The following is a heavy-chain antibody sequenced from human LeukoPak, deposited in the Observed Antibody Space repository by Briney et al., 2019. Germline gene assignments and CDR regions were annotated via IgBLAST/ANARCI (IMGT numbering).Heavy chain of an antibody. V-gene: IGHV1-69*13. CDR1: GGTFSSYA. CDR3: ARALDIVVVVANPYYGMDV. CDR2: IIPIFGTA. Sequence: GASVKVSCTASGGTFSSYAISWVRQAPGQGLEWMGGIIPIFGTAIYAQKFQGRVTITADESTSTAYMELSSLRSEDTAVYYCARALDIVVVVANPYYGMDVWGQGTTVTVSS. J-gene: IGHJ6*02. D-gene: IGHD2-15*01.